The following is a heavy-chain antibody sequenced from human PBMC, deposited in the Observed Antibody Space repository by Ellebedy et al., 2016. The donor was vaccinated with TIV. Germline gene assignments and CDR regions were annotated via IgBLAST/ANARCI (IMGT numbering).Heavy chain of an antibody. CDR3: ARDLAGSLESGWFDP. D-gene: IGHD3-3*01. J-gene: IGHJ5*02. Sequence: AASVKVSCKASGFAFSSSAIQWVRQARGQRLEWIGWVIVGSGNTNFAQKFQGRVTMTTDTSTTTAYMELRSLRSDDTAVYYCARDLAGSLESGWFDPWGQGTLVTVSS. V-gene: IGHV1-58*02. CDR2: VIVGSGNT. CDR1: GFAFSSSA.